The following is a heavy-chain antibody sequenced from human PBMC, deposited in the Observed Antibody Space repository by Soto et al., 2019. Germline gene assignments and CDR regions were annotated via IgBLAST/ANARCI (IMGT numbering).Heavy chain of an antibody. J-gene: IGHJ4*02. D-gene: IGHD4-17*01. CDR2: IYYSGST. CDR3: ARRFYTHVDYVPNRHYFDY. Sequence: SETLSLTCTVSGGSISSSSYYWGWIRQPPGKGLEWIGSIYYSGSTYYNQSLKSRVTISVDTSKNQFSLKLSPVTAADTAVYYCARRFYTHVDYVPNRHYFDYSGQGTLVIVSA. V-gene: IGHV4-39*01. CDR1: GGSISSSSYY.